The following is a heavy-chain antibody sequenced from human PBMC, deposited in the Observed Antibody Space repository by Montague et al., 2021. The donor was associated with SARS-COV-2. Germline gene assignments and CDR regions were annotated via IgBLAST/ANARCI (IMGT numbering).Heavy chain of an antibody. J-gene: IGHJ4*02. V-gene: IGHV4-4*07. Sequence: SETLSLTCTVSGGSINYYYWHWLRQSAAKGLEWIGRIYSSGNANYSPSLKSRVTMSVDTSQNQFSLKLNSLTAADTAVYYCARGDHPQSASWYFFDTWGQGALVTGSS. CDR2: IYSSGNA. D-gene: IGHD6-13*01. CDR1: GGSINYYY. CDR3: ARGDHPQSASWYFFDT.